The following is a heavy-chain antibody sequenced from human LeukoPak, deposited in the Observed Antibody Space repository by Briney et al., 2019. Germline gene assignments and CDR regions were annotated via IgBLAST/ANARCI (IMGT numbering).Heavy chain of an antibody. CDR2: IYYSGST. J-gene: IGHJ1*01. CDR1: GGSVSSGSYY. V-gene: IGHV4-61*01. Sequence: PSETLSLTCTVSGGSVSSGSYYWSWIRQPPGKGLESIGYIYYSGSTNYNPSLKSRVTISVDTSKNQFSLKLSSVTAADTAVYYRARAAPRQQLGYFQHWGQGTLVTVSS. D-gene: IGHD6-13*01. CDR3: ARAAPRQQLGYFQH.